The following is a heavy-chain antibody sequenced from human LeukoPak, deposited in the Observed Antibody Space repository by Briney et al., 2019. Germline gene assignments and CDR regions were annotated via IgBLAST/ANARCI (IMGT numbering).Heavy chain of an antibody. J-gene: IGHJ4*02. V-gene: IGHV3-30*02. CDR2: IWYDGSNK. CDR3: AKDIAVAGLDY. CDR1: GFTFSSYG. D-gene: IGHD6-19*01. Sequence: PGGSLRLSCAASGFTFSSYGMHWVRQAPGKGLEWVAFIWYDGSNKYYADSVKGRFTISRDNSKNTLYLQMNSLRAEDTAVYYCAKDIAVAGLDYWGQGTLVTVSS.